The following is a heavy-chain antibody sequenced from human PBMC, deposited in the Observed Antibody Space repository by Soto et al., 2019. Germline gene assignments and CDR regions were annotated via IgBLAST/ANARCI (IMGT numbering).Heavy chain of an antibody. V-gene: IGHV3-21*01. CDR2: ISSTTNYI. J-gene: IGHJ4*02. CDR1: GFTFSRYS. CDR3: ARESEDLTSNFDY. Sequence: EVQLVESGGGLVRPGGSLRLSGAAFGFTFSRYSMNWVRQAPGKGLEWVSSISSTTNYIYNADSMKGRFTVSRDNAKNSVYLDMNSLSAEDTAVYYCARESEDLTSNFDYWGQGTLVTVSS.